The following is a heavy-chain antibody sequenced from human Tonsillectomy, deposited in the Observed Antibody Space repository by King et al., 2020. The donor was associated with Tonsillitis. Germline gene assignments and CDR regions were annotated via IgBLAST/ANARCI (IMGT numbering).Heavy chain of an antibody. J-gene: IGHJ3*02. CDR3: ARRATGIVVVPATRDAFDI. V-gene: IGHV4-39*01. D-gene: IGHD2-2*01. CDR2: IYYSGSI. Sequence: QLQESGPGLVKPSETLSLTCKVSGGSISSSSYFLDWIRPPPGKGLEWIGSIYYSGSIDSNPSLQSRVPISVDTSKNQCSRKLSSVTAADTAVYYCARRATGIVVVPATRDAFDIWGQGTMVTVSS. CDR1: GGSISSSSYF.